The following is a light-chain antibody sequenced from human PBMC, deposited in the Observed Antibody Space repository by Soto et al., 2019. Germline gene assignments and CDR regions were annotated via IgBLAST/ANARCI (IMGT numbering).Light chain of an antibody. CDR2: GAS. Sequence: EIVLTQSPATLSVSPGERATLSCWASQSVSGNLAWYQQKPGQAPRRLIFGASTRATDIPARFSGSGSGPEFTLTISSLQSEDFAVYYCQQYNKWPYTFGQGTKVDIK. CDR1: QSVSGN. J-gene: IGKJ2*01. CDR3: QQYNKWPYT. V-gene: IGKV3-15*01.